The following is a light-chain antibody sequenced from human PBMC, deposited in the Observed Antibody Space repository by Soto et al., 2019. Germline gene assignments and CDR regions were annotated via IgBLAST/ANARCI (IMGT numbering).Light chain of an antibody. Sequence: EIVFTQSPGTVSLSPGERATLSCRASQSVSSSYLAWYQQKPGQAPRLLIYGASSRATGIPDRFSGSGSGTDFTLTISRLEPEDFAVYYCQQYGSSSWTFGQGTKVDI. J-gene: IGKJ1*01. CDR3: QQYGSSSWT. V-gene: IGKV3-20*01. CDR2: GAS. CDR1: QSVSSSY.